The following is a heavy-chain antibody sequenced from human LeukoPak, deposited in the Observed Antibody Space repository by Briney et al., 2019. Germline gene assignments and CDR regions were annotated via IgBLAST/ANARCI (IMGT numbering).Heavy chain of an antibody. CDR2: IYSGGST. CDR3: AKEGRYNSSSLQERQNYYYMDV. V-gene: IGHV3-66*01. J-gene: IGHJ6*03. D-gene: IGHD6-6*01. Sequence: PGGSLRLSCAASGFTVSSNYMSWVRQAPGKGLEWVSVIYSGGSTYYADSVKGRFTISRDNSKNTLYLQMNSLRAEDTAVYYCAKEGRYNSSSLQERQNYYYMDVWGKGTTVTVSS. CDR1: GFTVSSNY.